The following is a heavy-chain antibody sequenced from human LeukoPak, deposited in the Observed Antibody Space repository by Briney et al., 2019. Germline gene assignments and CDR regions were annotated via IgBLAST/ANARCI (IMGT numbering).Heavy chain of an antibody. J-gene: IGHJ3*02. D-gene: IGHD4/OR15-4a*01. CDR1: GYTFTGYY. CDR3: ARVKFNYGDHAFDI. Sequence: GESLKISCKASGYTFTGYYMHWVRQAPGQGLEWMGRINPNSGGINYAQKFQGRVTMTRDTSISTAYMELSRLRSDDTAVYYCARVKFNYGDHAFDIWGQGTMVTVSS. CDR2: INPNSGGI. V-gene: IGHV1-2*06.